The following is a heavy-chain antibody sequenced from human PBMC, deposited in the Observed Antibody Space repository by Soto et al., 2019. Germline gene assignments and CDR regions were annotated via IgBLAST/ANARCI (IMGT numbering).Heavy chain of an antibody. J-gene: IGHJ6*02. CDR3: AGPDFYGSGSYYRRGYYYYGMDV. Sequence: GASVKVSCKASGYTFTSYGISWVRQAPGQGLEWMGWISAYNGNTNYAQKLQGRVTMTTDTSTSTAYMELRSLRSDDTAVYYCAGPDFYGSGSYYRRGYYYYGMDVWGQGTTVTVSS. D-gene: IGHD3-10*01. V-gene: IGHV1-18*04. CDR2: ISAYNGNT. CDR1: GYTFTSYG.